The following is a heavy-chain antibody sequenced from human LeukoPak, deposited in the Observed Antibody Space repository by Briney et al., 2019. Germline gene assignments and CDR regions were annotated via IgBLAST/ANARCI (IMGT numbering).Heavy chain of an antibody. V-gene: IGHV4-34*01. J-gene: IGHJ3*02. CDR2: INHSGST. D-gene: IGHD2-2*03. CDR1: GFTFSSYW. CDR3: ARHRVYGYCSSTSCYLAFDI. Sequence: PGGSLRLSCAASGFTFSSYWMSWVRQAPGKGLEWIGEINHSGSTNYNPSLKSRVTISVDTSKNQFSLKLSSVTAADTAVYYCARHRVYGYCSSTSCYLAFDIWGQGTMVTVSS.